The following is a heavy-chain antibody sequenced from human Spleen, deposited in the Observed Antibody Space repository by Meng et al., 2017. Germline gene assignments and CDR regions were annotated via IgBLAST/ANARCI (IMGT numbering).Heavy chain of an antibody. D-gene: IGHD1-26*01. J-gene: IGHJ5*02. CDR2: IKQDGSET. Sequence: GESLKISCAASGFTFSSFSMNWVRQAPGKGLEWVANIKQDGSETDYVDSVKGRFTISRDNAKNSLYLQMNSLRAEDTAVYYCARDVRSGSYPLSWGQGTLVTVSS. CDR1: GFTFSSFS. CDR3: ARDVRSGSYPLS. V-gene: IGHV3-7*01.